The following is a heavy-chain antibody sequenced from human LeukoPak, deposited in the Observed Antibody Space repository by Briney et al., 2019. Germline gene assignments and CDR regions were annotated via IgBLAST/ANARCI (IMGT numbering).Heavy chain of an antibody. CDR2: IYSGGST. Sequence: GGSLRLSCAASGFTVSSNHMSWVRQGRGKGLEWVSVIYSGGSTYYADSVKGRFTISRDNSKNTLYLQMNSLRAEDTAVYYCASHSSSWYGFDYWGQGALVTVPS. D-gene: IGHD6-13*01. J-gene: IGHJ4*02. V-gene: IGHV3-53*01. CDR1: GFTVSSNH. CDR3: ASHSSSWYGFDY.